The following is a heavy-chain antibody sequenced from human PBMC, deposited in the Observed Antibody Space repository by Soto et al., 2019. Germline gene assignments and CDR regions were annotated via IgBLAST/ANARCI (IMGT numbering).Heavy chain of an antibody. CDR3: ARDQESITDRILQY. CDR2: ISAYNGNT. J-gene: IGHJ4*02. Sequence: ASVKVSCKASGDTFASFGFSWVRQAPGQGLEWLGWISAYNGNTHYAQKVRDRVTLTTDTSTNTAYMELRSLTSDDTAVYYCARDQESITDRILQYWGQGTRVTVSA. V-gene: IGHV1-18*01. D-gene: IGHD3-10*01. CDR1: GDTFASFG.